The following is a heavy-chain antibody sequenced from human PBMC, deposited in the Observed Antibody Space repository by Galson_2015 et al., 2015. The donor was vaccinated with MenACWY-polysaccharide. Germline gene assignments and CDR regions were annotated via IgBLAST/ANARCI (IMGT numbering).Heavy chain of an antibody. D-gene: IGHD3-9*01. CDR3: ARDLTGFSGYYGMDV. V-gene: IGHV4-31*03. J-gene: IGHJ6*02. CDR1: GGSISSGDYY. CDR2: IYYSGST. Sequence: LSLTCTVSGGSISSGDYYWSWIRQLPGKGLEWIGYIYYSGSTFYNPSLKSRVTISVDTSKNQFSLKLTSVSGADTAVYFCARDLTGFSGYYGMDVWGQGTTVTVSS.